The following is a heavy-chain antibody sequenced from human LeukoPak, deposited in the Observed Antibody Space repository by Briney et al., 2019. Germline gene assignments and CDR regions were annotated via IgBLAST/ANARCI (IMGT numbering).Heavy chain of an antibody. J-gene: IGHJ6*02. V-gene: IGHV3-33*01. CDR1: GFTFSSYG. D-gene: IGHD2-21*01. CDR3: ARDAIQYGMDV. CDR2: IWYDGSNK. Sequence: GGSLRLSCAASGFTFSSYGMHWVRQAPGQGLERVAVIWYDGSNKYYADSVKGRFTISRDNSKNALYLQMNSLRAEDTAVYYCARDAIQYGMDVWGQGTTVTVSS.